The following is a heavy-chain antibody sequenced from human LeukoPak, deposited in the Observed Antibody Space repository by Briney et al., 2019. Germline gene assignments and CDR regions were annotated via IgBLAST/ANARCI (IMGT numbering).Heavy chain of an antibody. D-gene: IGHD6-6*01. CDR3: ARGDIAARDMDV. CDR2: MNPNSGNT. J-gene: IGHJ6*03. V-gene: IGHV1-8*01. Sequence: ASVKVSCKASGYTFTRYDSNWVGQATGQGREWIGWMNPNSGNTGYAQKFQGRVTMTRNTSISTAYMELSSPRSEDTAVYYCARGDIAARDMDVWGKGTTVTVSS. CDR1: GYTFTRYD.